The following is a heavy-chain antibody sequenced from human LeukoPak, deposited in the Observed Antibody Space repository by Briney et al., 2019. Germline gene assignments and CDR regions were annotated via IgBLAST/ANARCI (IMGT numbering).Heavy chain of an antibody. CDR1: GFTFSNAW. CDR2: ISSSGSTI. CDR3: ARDLLTGNDY. Sequence: PGGSLRLSCAASGFTFSNAWMSWVRQAPRKGLEWVSHISSSGSTIYYADSVKGRFTVSRDNFEDSLYLQMSSLRAEDTAVYYCARDLLTGNDYWGQGTLVTVSS. J-gene: IGHJ4*02. V-gene: IGHV3-48*01. D-gene: IGHD7-27*01.